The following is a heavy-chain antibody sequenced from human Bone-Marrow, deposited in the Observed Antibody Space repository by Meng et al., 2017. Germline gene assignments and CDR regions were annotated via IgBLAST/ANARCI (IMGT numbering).Heavy chain of an antibody. D-gene: IGHD6-13*01. J-gene: IGHJ4*02. CDR1: GYNFPDYW. V-gene: IGHV1-2*06. CDR2: IDPKSGDT. Sequence: QVQRVQSGAEVKKPGASVKVSCKPSGYNFPDYWLHWVRRAPGQGLEWMGRIDPKSGDTHYAQRFQGRVTMTGDTSISTAYMELSGLRSDDTAMYYCARDEDISAAGKLFSDYWGQGTLVTVSS. CDR3: ARDEDISAAGKLFSDY.